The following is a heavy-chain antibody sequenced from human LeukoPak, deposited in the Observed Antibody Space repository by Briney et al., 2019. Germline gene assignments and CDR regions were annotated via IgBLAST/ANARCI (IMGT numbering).Heavy chain of an antibody. J-gene: IGHJ4*02. V-gene: IGHV4-39*07. Sequence: ASETLSLTCTVSGGSISSSSYYWGWIRQPPGKGLEWIGSIYYSGSTYYNPSLKSRVTISVDTSKNQFSLKLSSVTAADTAVYYCARDSYDSSGEAFDYWGQGTLVTVSS. CDR2: IYYSGST. D-gene: IGHD3-22*01. CDR3: ARDSYDSSGEAFDY. CDR1: GGSISSSSYY.